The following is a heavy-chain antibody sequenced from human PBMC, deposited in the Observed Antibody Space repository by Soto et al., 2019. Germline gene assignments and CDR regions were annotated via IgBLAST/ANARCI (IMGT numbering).Heavy chain of an antibody. CDR2: IYYSGST. V-gene: IGHV4-61*01. J-gene: IGHJ4*02. CDR3: ARAEHHRSQVPFDY. Sequence: QVQLQESGPGLVKPSETLSLTCTVSGGSVSSGSYYWSWIRQPPGKGLEWIGYIYYSGSTNYNPSLKSRVTTSVDTSKNQSALKLSSVTAADTAVYYCARAEHHRSQVPFDYWGQGTLVTVSS. CDR1: GGSVSSGSYY.